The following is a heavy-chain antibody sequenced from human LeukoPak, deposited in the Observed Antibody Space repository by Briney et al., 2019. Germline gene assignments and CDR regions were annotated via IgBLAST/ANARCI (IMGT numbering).Heavy chain of an antibody. V-gene: IGHV3-21*01. CDR1: GFTFSSYS. D-gene: IGHD2-2*01. Sequence: GGSLRLSCAASGFTFSSYSMNWLRQAPGKGLEWVSSISSSSYIYYADSVKGRFTISRDNAKNSLYLQMNSLRAEDTAVYYCARERYCSSTSCLNWFDPWGQGTLVTVSS. CDR3: ARERYCSSTSCLNWFDP. CDR2: ISSSSYI. J-gene: IGHJ5*02.